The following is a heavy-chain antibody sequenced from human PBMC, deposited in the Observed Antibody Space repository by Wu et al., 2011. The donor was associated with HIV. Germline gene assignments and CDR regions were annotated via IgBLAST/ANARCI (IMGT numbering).Heavy chain of an antibody. CDR2: MNSDSGGT. Sequence: QVQLVQSGAEVVKPGASVKVSCKASGYTFSDYYIYWVRQAPGQGLEWMGWMNSDSGGTNSAQKFQGRVTMTRDTSTSTAYMELSRLRSDDTAVYYCARVVGGGAEGSYWGQGTLVTVSS. V-gene: IGHV1-2*02. CDR3: ARVVGGGAEGSY. CDR1: GYTFSDYY. J-gene: IGHJ4*02. D-gene: IGHD2-21*01.